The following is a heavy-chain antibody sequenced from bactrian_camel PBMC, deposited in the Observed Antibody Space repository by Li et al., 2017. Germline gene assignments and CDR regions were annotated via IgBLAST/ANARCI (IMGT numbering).Heavy chain of an antibody. CDR2: INSSGRST. CDR1: GFVFSDYT. D-gene: IGHD4*01. CDR3: AASRLGSTINWRQERRYGY. J-gene: IGHJ4*01. Sequence: VQLVESGGSSVQPGGSLRLSCEASGFVFSDYTITWIRQAPGKGLEWVSDINSSGRSTDYADSVKGRFTISRDGAENTVYLQMNGLKPEDTAMYYCAASRLGSTINWRQERRYGYWGQGTQVTVS. V-gene: IGHV3S40*01.